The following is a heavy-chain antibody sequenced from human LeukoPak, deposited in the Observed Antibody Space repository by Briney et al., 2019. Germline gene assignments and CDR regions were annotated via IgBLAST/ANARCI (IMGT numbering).Heavy chain of an antibody. CDR2: IYYSGST. CDR1: GGSISSYY. D-gene: IGHD2-21*02. CDR3: ARDIYCGGDCYSE. Sequence: SEALSLTCTVSGGSISSYYWSWSRQPPGKGLEWGGYIYYSGSTNYNPSLKSRVTISADTSKNQLSLKLSSVTAADTAVYYCARDIYCGGDCYSEWGQGTLVTVSS. J-gene: IGHJ4*02. V-gene: IGHV4-59*01.